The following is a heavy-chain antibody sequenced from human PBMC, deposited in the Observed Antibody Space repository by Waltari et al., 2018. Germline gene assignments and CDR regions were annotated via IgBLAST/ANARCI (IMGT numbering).Heavy chain of an antibody. J-gene: IGHJ4*02. CDR2: ISYDGSNK. Sequence: QVQLVESGGGVVRPGGSLRLSCAASGFTFSSYGLHWVRQAPGKGLEGVEFISYDGSNKYYADAVKGRFTISRDNSKNTLYLQMNSLRAEDTAVYFCATRAAAPAPGHWGQGTLVTVSS. CDR1: GFTFSSYG. D-gene: IGHD6-13*01. V-gene: IGHV3-30*02. CDR3: ATRAAAPAPGH.